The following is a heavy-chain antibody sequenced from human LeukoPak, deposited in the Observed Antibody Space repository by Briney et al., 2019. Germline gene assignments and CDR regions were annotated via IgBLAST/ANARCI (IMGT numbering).Heavy chain of an antibody. CDR3: ASSSSSWYGDAFDI. D-gene: IGHD6-13*01. V-gene: IGHV4-61*02. CDR1: GGSISSGSYY. Sequence: SETLSLTCTVSGGSISSGSYYWSWIRQPAGKGLEWIGRIYTSGSTNYNPSLKSRVTISVDTSKNQFSLKLSSVTAADAAVYYCASSSSSWYGDAFDIWGQGTMVTVSS. CDR2: IYTSGST. J-gene: IGHJ3*02.